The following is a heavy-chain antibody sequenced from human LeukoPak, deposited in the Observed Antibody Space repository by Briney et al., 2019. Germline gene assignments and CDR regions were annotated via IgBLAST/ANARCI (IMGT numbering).Heavy chain of an antibody. V-gene: IGHV3-7*01. J-gene: IGHJ4*02. CDR2: MNQDGSDK. CDR1: GFTFSNHW. D-gene: IGHD1-26*01. Sequence: PGGSLRLSCATSGFTFSNHWMNWIRQAPGKGLEWVANMNQDGSDKYYVDSVKGRFTISRDNAKNSLYLETNSLRAEDAAVYYCARGGTHVSDYWGQGTLVTVSS. CDR3: ARGGTHVSDY.